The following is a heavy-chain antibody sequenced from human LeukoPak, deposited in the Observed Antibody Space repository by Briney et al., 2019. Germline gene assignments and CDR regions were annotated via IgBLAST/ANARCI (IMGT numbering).Heavy chain of an antibody. V-gene: IGHV4-34*01. Sequence: SETLSLTCAVYGGSFSGCYWSWIRQPPGKGLEWIGEINHSGSTNYNPSLKSRVTISVDTSKNQFSLKLSSVTAADTAVYYCARGAPDNWFDPWGQGTLVTVSS. CDR3: ARGAPDNWFDP. J-gene: IGHJ5*02. CDR2: INHSGST. CDR1: GGSFSGCY.